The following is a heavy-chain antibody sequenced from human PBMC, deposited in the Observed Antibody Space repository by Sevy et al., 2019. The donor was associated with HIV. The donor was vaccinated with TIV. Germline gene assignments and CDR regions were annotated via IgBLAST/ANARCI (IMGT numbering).Heavy chain of an antibody. CDR2: IWYDGSNK. D-gene: IGHD2-8*01. CDR1: GFTFSSYG. Sequence: GGSLRLSCAASGFTFSSYGMHWVRQAPGKGLEWVAVIWYDGSNKYYADSVKGRFTTSRDNSKNTLYLQMNSLRAEATAVYYGARARYCTNGVCEGYFDYWGQGTLVTVSS. J-gene: IGHJ4*02. CDR3: ARARYCTNGVCEGYFDY. V-gene: IGHV3-33*01.